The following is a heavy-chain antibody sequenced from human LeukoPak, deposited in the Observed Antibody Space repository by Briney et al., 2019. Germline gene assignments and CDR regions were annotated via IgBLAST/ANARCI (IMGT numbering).Heavy chain of an antibody. D-gene: IGHD1-26*01. Sequence: GGSLRLSCLDSGFTFTTYAMYWVRQAPGKGLEYVSVISGDRGRTSYADSVNGKFPITINNSKNRVYLQMHRLRSKDTAVYYCARESRGREAPRLFDYWGEGTLVTVSS. J-gene: IGHJ4*02. CDR3: ARESRGREAPRLFDY. CDR1: GFTFTTYA. V-gene: IGHV3-64*04. CDR2: ISGDRGRT.